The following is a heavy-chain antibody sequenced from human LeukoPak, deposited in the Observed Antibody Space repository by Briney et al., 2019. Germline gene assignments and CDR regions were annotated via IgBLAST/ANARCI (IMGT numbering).Heavy chain of an antibody. J-gene: IGHJ6*03. CDR1: GYTFTGYY. V-gene: IGHV1-2*02. CDR3: ARGMVAAAGTTYYMDV. Sequence: ASVTVSCKASGYTFTGYYMHWVRQAPGQGLEWMGWINPNSGGTNYAQKFQGRVTMTRDTSISTAYMELSRLRSDDTAVYYCARGMVAAAGTTYYMDVWGKGTTVTVSS. D-gene: IGHD6-13*01. CDR2: INPNSGGT.